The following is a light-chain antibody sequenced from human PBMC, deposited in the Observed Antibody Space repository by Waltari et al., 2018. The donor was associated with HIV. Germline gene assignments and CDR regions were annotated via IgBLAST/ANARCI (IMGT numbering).Light chain of an antibody. J-gene: IGKJ3*01. CDR3: QQSYSSPLT. CDR2: DAS. V-gene: IGKV1-39*01. Sequence: DIQMTQSPSPLSASVGDSVSITCRASQTVTNKVNWYQQKPGKAPQVLIYDASTLQSGGPSRFRGGGSGTDFTLTITSLQPDDFATYFCQQSYSSPLTFGPGTKVDIK. CDR1: QTVTNK.